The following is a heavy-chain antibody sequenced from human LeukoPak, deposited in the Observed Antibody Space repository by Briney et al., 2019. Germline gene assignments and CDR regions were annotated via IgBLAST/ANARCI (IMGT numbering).Heavy chain of an antibody. CDR2: INPNSGCT. D-gene: IGHD3-22*01. CDR3: ARGAIYDSSGYYQKGDEFYFDY. J-gene: IGHJ4*02. CDR1: GYTFTGYY. V-gene: IGHV1-2*02. Sequence: ASVKVSCKASGYTFTGYYMHWVRQAPGQGLEWMGWINPNSGCTNYAQKFQGRVTMTRDTSISTAYMELSRLRSDDTAVYYCARGAIYDSSGYYQKGDEFYFDYWGQGTLVTVPS.